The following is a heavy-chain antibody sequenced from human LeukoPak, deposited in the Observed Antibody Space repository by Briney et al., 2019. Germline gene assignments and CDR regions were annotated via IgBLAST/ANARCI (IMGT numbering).Heavy chain of an antibody. CDR3: ARGPGYSYGL. J-gene: IGHJ4*02. Sequence: SETLSLTCTVSGGSISSYYWSWIRQPPGKGLEWIGYIYYSGSTNYNPSLKSRVTISVDTSKNQFSLKLSSVTAADTAVYYCARGPGYSYGLWGQGTLVTVSS. CDR2: IYYSGST. V-gene: IGHV4-59*01. CDR1: GGSISSYY. D-gene: IGHD5-18*01.